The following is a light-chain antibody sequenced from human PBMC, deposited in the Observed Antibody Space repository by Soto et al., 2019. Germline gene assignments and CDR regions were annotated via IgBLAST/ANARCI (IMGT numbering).Light chain of an antibody. CDR1: QSISSD. CDR2: AAS. CDR3: EKYNIWPRT. V-gene: IGKV3-15*01. J-gene: IGKJ1*01. Sequence: IAMTQAPATLSVSPWERATLSCRASQSISSDLAWYQEEPGQAPRLLIYAASIRATGIPARFSGSGSGTEFTLTISSLQSEVFAVYSCEKYNIWPRTSGQGTKV.